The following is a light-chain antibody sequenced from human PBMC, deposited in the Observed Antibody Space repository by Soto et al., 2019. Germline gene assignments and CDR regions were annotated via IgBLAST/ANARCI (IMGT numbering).Light chain of an antibody. V-gene: IGKV1-12*01. J-gene: IGKJ2*01. CDR1: QGVSNW. CDR2: AAS. Sequence: DIQMTQSPSSVSASVGDRVTITCLASQGVSNWLAWYQQKPGKAPKLLIYAASTLRSGVPSRFRGSGSGTDFTFTISSLQPEDFATYYCQQANSFPYTFGQGTKLEIK. CDR3: QQANSFPYT.